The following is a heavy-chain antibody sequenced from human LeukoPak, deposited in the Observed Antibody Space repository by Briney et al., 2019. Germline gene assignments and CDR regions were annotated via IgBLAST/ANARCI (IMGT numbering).Heavy chain of an antibody. V-gene: IGHV3-74*01. J-gene: IGHJ4*02. D-gene: IGHD1-1*01. Sequence: GGSLRLSCAASGFTFSSYWMHWIRQAPGKGLVCVSRIKSDGSSTSYADSVKGRFTISRNDDKNALYLQMNSLRAEDTAVYYCARAYNSHFDYWGQGALVTVS. CDR2: IKSDGSST. CDR3: ARAYNSHFDY. CDR1: GFTFSSYW.